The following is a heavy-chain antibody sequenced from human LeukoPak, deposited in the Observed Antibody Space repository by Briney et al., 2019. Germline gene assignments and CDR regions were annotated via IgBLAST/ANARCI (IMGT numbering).Heavy chain of an antibody. V-gene: IGHV1-18*01. CDR1: GYTFTSYG. CDR2: VSGYNVNT. D-gene: IGHD2-15*01. CDR3: AREGYCSGGTCYSGSIDY. Sequence: AASVKVSCKASGYTFTSYGISWVRQAPGQGLEWMGWVSGYNVNTNYAQKLQGRVTMTTDTITSTAYMELRSLRSDDTDVYYCAREGYCSGGTCYSGSIDYWGKGTLVTVSS. J-gene: IGHJ4*02.